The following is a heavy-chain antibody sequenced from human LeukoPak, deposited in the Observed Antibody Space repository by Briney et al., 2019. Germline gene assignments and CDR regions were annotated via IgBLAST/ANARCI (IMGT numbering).Heavy chain of an antibody. J-gene: IGHJ2*01. Sequence: GESLKISCKGSGYSFTSYWIGWVRQTPGKGLEWMGIIYPGDSDTRYSPSFQGQVTISADKSISTAYLQWSSLKASDTAIYYCARHVEMATRNWYFDLWGRGTLVTVSS. V-gene: IGHV5-51*01. D-gene: IGHD5-24*01. CDR1: GYSFTSYW. CDR3: ARHVEMATRNWYFDL. CDR2: IYPGDSDT.